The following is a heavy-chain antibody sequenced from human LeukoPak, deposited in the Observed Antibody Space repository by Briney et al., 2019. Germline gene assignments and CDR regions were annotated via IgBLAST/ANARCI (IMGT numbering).Heavy chain of an antibody. D-gene: IGHD1-26*01. CDR3: AKASGSGSFRYYYFDY. CDR1: GFTFDDYA. Sequence: GRSLRLSCAASGFTFDDYAMHWVRQAPGKGLEWVSGISWNSGSIGYADSVKGRFTISRDNAKNSLYLQMNSLKAEDTALYYCAKASGSGSFRYYYFDYWGQGTLVTVSS. CDR2: ISWNSGSI. J-gene: IGHJ4*02. V-gene: IGHV3-9*01.